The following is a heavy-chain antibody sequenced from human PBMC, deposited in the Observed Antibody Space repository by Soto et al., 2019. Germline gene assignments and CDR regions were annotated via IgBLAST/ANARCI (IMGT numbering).Heavy chain of an antibody. J-gene: IGHJ2*01. V-gene: IGHV3-43*01. CDR2: ISWDGGST. Sequence: EVQLVESGGVVVQPGGSLRLSCAASGFTFDDYTMHWVRQAPGKGLEWVSLISWDGGSTYYADSVKGRFTISRDNSKNSLYLQMNSLRTEDTALCYCAKESSSSWSNWYFDLWGRGTLVTVSS. CDR1: GFTFDDYT. D-gene: IGHD6-13*01. CDR3: AKESSSSWSNWYFDL.